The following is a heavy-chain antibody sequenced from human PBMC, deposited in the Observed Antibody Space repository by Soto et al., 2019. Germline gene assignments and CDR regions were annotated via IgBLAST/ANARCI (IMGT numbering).Heavy chain of an antibody. D-gene: IGHD5-12*01. CDR3: ARGPYRNTYNWFDS. V-gene: IGHV3-48*03. CDR1: GFIFSGSA. Sequence: PGGSLRLSCAASGFIFSGSAIHWVRQAPGKGLEWVSYISGSGLTIYYADSVKGRFTISRDNAKNSLYLQMNSLGVEDTAVYYCARGPYRNTYNWFDSWGQGTLVTVSS. J-gene: IGHJ5*02. CDR2: ISGSGLTI.